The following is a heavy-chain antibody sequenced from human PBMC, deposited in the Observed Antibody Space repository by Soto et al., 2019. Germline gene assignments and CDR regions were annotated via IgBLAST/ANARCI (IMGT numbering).Heavy chain of an antibody. CDR1: GFTFSSYA. Sequence: GGSLRLSCAASGFTFSSYAMNWVRQAPGKGLEWVALISYDGSNKYYADSVRGRFTISRDSSTNTLYLQMNSLRAEDTAVYYCGRCTSTSCHLGSDYWGQGTLVTVSS. CDR2: ISYDGSNK. J-gene: IGHJ4*02. D-gene: IGHD2-2*01. V-gene: IGHV3-30-3*01. CDR3: GRCTSTSCHLGSDY.